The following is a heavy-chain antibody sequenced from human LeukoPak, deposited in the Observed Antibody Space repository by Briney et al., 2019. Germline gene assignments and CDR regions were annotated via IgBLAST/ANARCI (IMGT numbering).Heavy chain of an antibody. V-gene: IGHV3-23*01. CDR2: ISGSGGNT. Sequence: HPGGSLRLSCAASGFTFSSYAMSWVRQAPGKGLEWVSAISGSGGNTCYTDSVRGRLTISRDSYKNTLHLQMNSLRVEDTAVYYCARPFYYGSGSPDIWGQGTMVTVSS. CDR3: ARPFYYGSGSPDI. D-gene: IGHD3-10*01. CDR1: GFTFSSYA. J-gene: IGHJ3*02.